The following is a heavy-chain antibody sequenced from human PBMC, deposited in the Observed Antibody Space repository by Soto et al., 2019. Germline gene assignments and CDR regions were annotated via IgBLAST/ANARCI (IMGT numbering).Heavy chain of an antibody. Sequence: SETLSLTCTVSGGSISRYYCSWIRQPPGKGLEWIGYIYYSGSTNYNPSLKSRVTISVDTSKNQFSLKLSSVTAADTAVYYCARGKKQLGYYYYYMDVWGKGTTVTVSS. CDR3: ARGKKQLGYYYYYMDV. CDR2: IYYSGST. V-gene: IGHV4-59*01. CDR1: GGSISRYY. J-gene: IGHJ6*03. D-gene: IGHD6-13*01.